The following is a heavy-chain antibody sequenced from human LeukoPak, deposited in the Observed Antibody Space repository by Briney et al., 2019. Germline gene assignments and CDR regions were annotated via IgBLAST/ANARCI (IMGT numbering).Heavy chain of an antibody. CDR3: ARFYGGSAFDI. CDR2: INSDGFSI. V-gene: IGHV3-74*01. CDR1: GFTFSAYW. D-gene: IGHD3-16*01. Sequence: GGSLRLSCAASGFTFSAYWMHWVRQAPGKGLVWVSRINSDGFSITYADSVKGRFTISRDNAKNTLYLHMNSLRGEDTAVYYCARFYGGSAFDIWGQGTMVTVSS. J-gene: IGHJ3*02.